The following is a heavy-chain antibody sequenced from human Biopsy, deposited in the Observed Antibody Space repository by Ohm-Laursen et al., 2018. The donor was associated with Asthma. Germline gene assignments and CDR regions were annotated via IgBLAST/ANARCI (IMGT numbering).Heavy chain of an antibody. D-gene: IGHD3-22*01. CDR1: GFSFDDCA. CDR3: AKSADYYDSTDYLDF. V-gene: IGHV3-9*01. Sequence: SLRLSCAASGFSFDDCAMHWVRQAPGKGLEWVSSISWNGGNIDYAVSVKGRFTISRDSAKNSLYLQMQSLRPEDTAFYYCAKSADYYDSTDYLDFWGRGTLVTVSS. CDR2: ISWNGGNI. J-gene: IGHJ4*01.